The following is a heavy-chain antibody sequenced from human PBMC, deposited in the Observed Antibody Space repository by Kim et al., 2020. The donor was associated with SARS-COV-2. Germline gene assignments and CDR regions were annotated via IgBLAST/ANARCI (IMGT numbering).Heavy chain of an antibody. D-gene: IGHD3-10*01. CDR3: ARDNRRGFGELSNWFDP. V-gene: IGHV4-4*06. Sequence: LKSRVTMSVDTSKNPFSLKLSSVTAADTAVYYCARDNRRGFGELSNWFDPWGQGTLVTVSS. J-gene: IGHJ5*02.